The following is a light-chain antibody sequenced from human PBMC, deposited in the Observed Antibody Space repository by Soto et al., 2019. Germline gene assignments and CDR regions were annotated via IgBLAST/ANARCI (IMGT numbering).Light chain of an antibody. J-gene: IGKJ1*01. Sequence: EIGLTQSPGTLSLSPGEIATLSCRASQSVSSSYLAWYQQKPGQAPRLLIYGASSRATGIPDRFSGSGSGTDFTLTISRLEPEDFAVYYCQQYGSSPRTFGQGTKVDIK. CDR1: QSVSSSY. V-gene: IGKV3-20*01. CDR3: QQYGSSPRT. CDR2: GAS.